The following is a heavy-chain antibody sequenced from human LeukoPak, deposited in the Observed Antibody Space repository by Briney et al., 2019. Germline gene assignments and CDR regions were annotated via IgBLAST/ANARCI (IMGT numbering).Heavy chain of an antibody. CDR3: ARVNPYSYGSGSYYTA. V-gene: IGHV1-8*01. CDR2: MNPNSGNT. D-gene: IGHD3-10*01. J-gene: IGHJ5*02. CDR1: VYTFTSYD. Sequence: ASVKLSRKASVYTFTSYDINWVRQATGHGPGWRGWMNPNSGNTGYTQKFQARVTMTRHTSITTANMQLSSLRSEDTAVYYCARVNPYSYGSGSYYTAWGQGTLVTVSS.